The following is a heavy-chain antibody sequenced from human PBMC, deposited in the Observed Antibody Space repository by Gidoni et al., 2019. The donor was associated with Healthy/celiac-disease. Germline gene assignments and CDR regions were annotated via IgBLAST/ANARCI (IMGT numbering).Heavy chain of an antibody. V-gene: IGHV3-30-3*01. CDR2: ISYDGSNK. CDR3: ARADLGITFGGVIVTYPDY. Sequence: QVQLVDSGGGVVHPGRSLRLSCSPFGFPFRTFPLHWVRKAPGKGLEGVAVISYDGSNKYYADSVKGRFTISRDNSKNTLYLQMNSLRAEDTAVYYCARADLGITFGGVIVTYPDYWGQGTLVTVSS. CDR1: GFPFRTFP. J-gene: IGHJ4*02. D-gene: IGHD3-16*02.